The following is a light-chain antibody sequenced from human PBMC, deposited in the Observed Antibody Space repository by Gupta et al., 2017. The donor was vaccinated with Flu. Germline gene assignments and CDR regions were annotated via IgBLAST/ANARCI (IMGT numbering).Light chain of an antibody. CDR1: KLEDLY. CDR3: QAWDSGTCG. J-gene: IGLJ2*01. Sequence: YAGKTASITCSGDKLEDLYGSWDQQKPGQSHVLVIYQDSQRPSGIPERCSGSNSGNTATLTISGTQAMDEDDYYCQAWDSGTCGLGGGTKVTVL. V-gene: IGLV3-1*01. CDR2: QDS.